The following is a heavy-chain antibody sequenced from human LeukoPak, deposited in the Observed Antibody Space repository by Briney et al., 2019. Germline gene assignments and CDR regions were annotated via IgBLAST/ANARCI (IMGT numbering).Heavy chain of an antibody. CDR2: ISYDGSNK. D-gene: IGHD3-22*01. V-gene: IGHV3-30*14. J-gene: IGHJ4*02. Sequence: GGSLRLSCAASGFTFSSYAMHWVRQAPGKGLEWVAVISYDGSNKYYADSVKGRFTISRDNSKNTLYLQMNSLRAEDTAVYYCAKVGDSSGYQGAFDYWGQGTLVTVSS. CDR1: GFTFSSYA. CDR3: AKVGDSSGYQGAFDY.